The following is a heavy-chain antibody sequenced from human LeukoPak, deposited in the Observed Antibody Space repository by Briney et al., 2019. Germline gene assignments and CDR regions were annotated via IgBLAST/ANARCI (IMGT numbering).Heavy chain of an antibody. CDR2: ISGSGGST. D-gene: IGHD3-3*01. CDR3: ARDSGPYDFWSGYYTGGYGMDV. Sequence: GGSLRLSCAASGFTFSSYAMSWVRQAPGKGLEWVSAISGSGGSTYYADSVKGRFTISRDNSKNTLYLQMNSLRAEDTAVYYCARDSGPYDFWSGYYTGGYGMDVWGQGTTVTVSS. V-gene: IGHV3-23*01. J-gene: IGHJ6*02. CDR1: GFTFSSYA.